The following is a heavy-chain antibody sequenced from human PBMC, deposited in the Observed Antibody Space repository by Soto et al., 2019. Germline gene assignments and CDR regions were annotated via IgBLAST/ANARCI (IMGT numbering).Heavy chain of an antibody. CDR3: AAGPRPDCSGGSTYAPHHCAC. V-gene: IGHV3-23*01. D-gene: IGHD2-15*01. CDR2: VGGSGDST. J-gene: IGHJ4*02. Sequence: EVQLLDSGGGLVQPGGSLRLSCAASGFTFSNYAMSWVRQAPGKGLEWVSGVGGSGDSTYYADSVKGRFTISRDNSEPSPHRRTNRLRSENTAVYYCAAGPRPDCSGGSTYAPHHCACWGQGTQV. CDR1: GFTFSNYA.